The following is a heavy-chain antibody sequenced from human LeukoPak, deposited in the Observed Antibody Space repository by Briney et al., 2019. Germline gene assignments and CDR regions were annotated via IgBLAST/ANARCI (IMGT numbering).Heavy chain of an antibody. J-gene: IGHJ4*02. CDR1: GYTFTGYY. Sequence: GASVKVSCKASGYTFTGYYMHWVRQAPGQGLEWMGIINPSGGSTSYAQKFEGGVTMTRDTSTSTVYMELSSLRSEDTAVYYCARDRYSSSYENYYFEYWGQGTLVTVSS. V-gene: IGHV1-46*01. D-gene: IGHD6-6*01. CDR3: ARDRYSSSYENYYFEY. CDR2: INPSGGST.